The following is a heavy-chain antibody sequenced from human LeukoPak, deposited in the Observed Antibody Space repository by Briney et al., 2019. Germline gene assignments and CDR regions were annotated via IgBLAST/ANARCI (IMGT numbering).Heavy chain of an antibody. J-gene: IGHJ6*02. V-gene: IGHV1-69*13. D-gene: IGHD4-11*01. CDR1: GGTFSSYA. Sequence: ASVKVSCKASGGTFSSYAISWVRQAPGQGLEWMGGIIPIFGTANYAQKFQGRVTITADESTSTAYMELSSLRSEDTAVYYCARTGSNYRGFYGMDVWGQGTTVTASS. CDR3: ARTGSNYRGFYGMDV. CDR2: IIPIFGTA.